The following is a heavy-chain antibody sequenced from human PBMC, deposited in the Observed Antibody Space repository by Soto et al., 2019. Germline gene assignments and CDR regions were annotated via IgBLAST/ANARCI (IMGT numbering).Heavy chain of an antibody. CDR3: AREGYYYGSGRPSDY. CDR2: IKQDGSEN. CDR1: GFTFSTYW. Sequence: EVQLVESGGGLAHLGGPLGFSCAASGFTFSTYWWSWFRKVQGKGLEWVANIKQDGSENYYVDSVKGRFTISRDNAKNSLYLQMNSLRAEDTAVYYCAREGYYYGSGRPSDYWGQGTLVTVSS. J-gene: IGHJ4*02. D-gene: IGHD3-10*01. V-gene: IGHV3-7*01.